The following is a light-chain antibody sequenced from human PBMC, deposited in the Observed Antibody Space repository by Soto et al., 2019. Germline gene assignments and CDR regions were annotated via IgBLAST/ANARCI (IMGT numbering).Light chain of an antibody. CDR3: QHYYSYPLT. J-gene: IGKJ4*01. Sequence: AIRMTQSPSSLSASTGDRVTITCRASQGISSYLAWYQQKPGKAPKLLLYAASALQSGVPSRFSGSGSGTDFTLTISCLQSEDFATYYCQHYYSYPLTFGGGTKVEI. V-gene: IGKV1-8*01. CDR2: AAS. CDR1: QGISSY.